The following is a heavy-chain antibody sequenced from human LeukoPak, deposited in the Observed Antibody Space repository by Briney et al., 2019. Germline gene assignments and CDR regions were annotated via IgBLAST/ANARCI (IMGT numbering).Heavy chain of an antibody. Sequence: SVKVSCKASGGTFSSYAISWVRQAPGQGLAWMGGIIPIFGTANYAQKFQGRVTITADESTSTAYMELSSLRSEDTAVYYCARAWDTAMVTRWYFDLWGRGTLVTVSS. CDR1: GGTFSSYA. J-gene: IGHJ2*01. D-gene: IGHD5-18*01. CDR3: ARAWDTAMVTRWYFDL. CDR2: IIPIFGTA. V-gene: IGHV1-69*13.